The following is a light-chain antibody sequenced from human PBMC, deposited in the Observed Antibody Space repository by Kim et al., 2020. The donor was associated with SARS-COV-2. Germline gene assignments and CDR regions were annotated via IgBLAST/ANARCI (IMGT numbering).Light chain of an antibody. CDR3: HNYNSVPLT. J-gene: IGKJ4*01. Sequence: SASIGDRVTITCRASQGINNFLAWYQQKPGKAPKLLIYGASTLQSGVPSRFSGSGSGTDFTLTVSSLQPEDVATYYCHNYNSVPLTFGGGTKVEI. CDR1: QGINNF. V-gene: IGKV1-27*01. CDR2: GAS.